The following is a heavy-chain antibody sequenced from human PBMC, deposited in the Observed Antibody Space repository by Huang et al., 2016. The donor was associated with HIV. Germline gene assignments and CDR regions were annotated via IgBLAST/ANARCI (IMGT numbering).Heavy chain of an antibody. Sequence: QVQLVESGGGVVQPGRSLRLSCAASGFTFSSYAMHWVRQAPGKGLGWVAVISDEGNNKYYADSVKGRLTISRDNSRNTLYLQMNSLRAEDTAVYYCARDLGYCSTTSCYAMGFDYWGQGTLVTVSS. CDR1: GFTFSSYA. CDR2: ISDEGNNK. D-gene: IGHD2-2*03. V-gene: IGHV3-30-3*01. CDR3: ARDLGYCSTTSCYAMGFDY. J-gene: IGHJ4*02.